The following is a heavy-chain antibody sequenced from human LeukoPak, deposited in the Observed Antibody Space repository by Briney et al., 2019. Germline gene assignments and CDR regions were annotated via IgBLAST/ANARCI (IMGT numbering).Heavy chain of an antibody. Sequence: GGSLRLSCTASGFTFGDYAMSWVRQAPGKGLEWVGFIRSKAYGGTTEYAASVKGRFTIPRDDSKSIAYLQMNSLKTEDTAVYYCTREAYYYDSSGYYPGGFFDYWGQGTLVTVSS. V-gene: IGHV3-49*04. CDR1: GFTFGDYA. CDR2: IRSKAYGGTT. D-gene: IGHD3-22*01. J-gene: IGHJ4*02. CDR3: TREAYYYDSSGYYPGGFFDY.